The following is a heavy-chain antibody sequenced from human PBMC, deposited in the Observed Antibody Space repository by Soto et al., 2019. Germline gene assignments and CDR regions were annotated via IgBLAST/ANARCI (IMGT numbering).Heavy chain of an antibody. D-gene: IGHD2-2*01. CDR1: GFTFSSYG. Sequence: QVQLVESGGGVVQPGRSLRLSCAASGFTFSSYGMHWVRQAPGKGLEWVAVIWYDGSNKYYADSVKGRFTISRDNSKNTLYLQMNSLRAEDTAVYYCARERYCSSTSCSNDAFDIWGQGTMVTVSS. CDR3: ARERYCSSTSCSNDAFDI. V-gene: IGHV3-33*01. CDR2: IWYDGSNK. J-gene: IGHJ3*02.